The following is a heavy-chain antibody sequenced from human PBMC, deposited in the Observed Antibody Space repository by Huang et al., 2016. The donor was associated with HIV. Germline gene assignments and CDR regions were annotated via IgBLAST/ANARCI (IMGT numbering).Heavy chain of an antibody. V-gene: IGHV3-48*01. D-gene: IGHD3-9*01. J-gene: IGHJ4*02. CDR1: GFTFNVYS. CDR2: SSMRRGST. CDR3: ARGKFDILTGWDDTYYFDH. Sequence: EIHLVESGGGLVQPGGSLRLSCVVSGFTFNVYSMEWVRQAPGKWLEWLSNSSMRRGSTHYADSVKGRFTISRDIAKNSLYLQMNRLRPEDTAVYYCARGKFDILTGWDDTYYFDHWGQGTLVTVSS.